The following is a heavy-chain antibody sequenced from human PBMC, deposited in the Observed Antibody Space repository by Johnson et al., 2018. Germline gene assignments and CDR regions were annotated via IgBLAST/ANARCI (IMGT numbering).Heavy chain of an antibody. J-gene: IGHJ6*02. V-gene: IGHV3-9*01. CDR3: ARDIVVVPAAIGAYGMDG. CDR1: GFTFDDYA. CDR2: ISWHRGSI. D-gene: IGHD2-2*01. Sequence: VQLVQSGGGVVQPGGSXRLSCAASGFTFDDYAMHWVRQAPGKGLEWVSGISWHRGSIGYADSVKGRFTISRDNAKNPLYPQMNSLRAEDTAEYYCARDIVVVPAAIGAYGMDGWGQGTTVTVSS.